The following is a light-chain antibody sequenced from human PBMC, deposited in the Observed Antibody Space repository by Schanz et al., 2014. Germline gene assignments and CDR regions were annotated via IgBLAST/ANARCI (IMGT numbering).Light chain of an antibody. J-gene: IGKJ2*01. V-gene: IGKV3-15*01. CDR3: QQYVSSPYT. Sequence: EIVLTQSPATLSVSPGESATLSCRASQGISSDLAWFQQKPCQAPRLLIYGASTRATGIPARFSGSGSGTEFTLTISSQQSEYFAVYYCQQYVSSPYTCGHWTKLEIK. CDR2: GAS. CDR1: QGISSD.